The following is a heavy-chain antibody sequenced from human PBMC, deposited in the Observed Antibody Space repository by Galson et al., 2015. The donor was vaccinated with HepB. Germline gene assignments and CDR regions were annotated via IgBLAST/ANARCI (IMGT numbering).Heavy chain of an antibody. D-gene: IGHD6-19*01. CDR1: GFPFSNSG. CDR2: ISYDGNNK. CDR3: AKDYGDMTGWFFDY. J-gene: IGHJ4*02. Sequence: SLRLSCAASGFPFSNSGMHWVRQAPGKGLEWVAVISYDGNNKYYADSAKGRFTISRDNSKNTLFLQMNSLRAEDTAVYYCAKDYGDMTGWFFDYWGQGTLGTVSS. V-gene: IGHV3-30*18.